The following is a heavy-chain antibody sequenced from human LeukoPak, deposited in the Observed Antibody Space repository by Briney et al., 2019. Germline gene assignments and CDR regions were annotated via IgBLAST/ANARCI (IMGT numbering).Heavy chain of an antibody. Sequence: GGSLRLSCAASGFTFSTNGMHWVRQAPGKGLEWVAFIRYDGSNKYYADSVKGRFTISRDNSKNTLYLQMNSLRAEDTAVYNCAKGDFYGSGRDYYYYMDVWGKGTTVTISS. CDR1: GFTFSTNG. V-gene: IGHV3-30*02. D-gene: IGHD3-10*01. CDR3: AKGDFYGSGRDYYYYMDV. CDR2: IRYDGSNK. J-gene: IGHJ6*03.